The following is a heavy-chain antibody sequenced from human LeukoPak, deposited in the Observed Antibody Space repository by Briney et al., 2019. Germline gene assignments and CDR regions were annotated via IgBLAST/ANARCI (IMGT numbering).Heavy chain of an antibody. D-gene: IGHD3-10*01. CDR1: GFTFSSYS. CDR2: ISSSSSTI. Sequence: GGSLRLSCAASGFTFSSYSMNWVRQAPGKGLEWVSYISSSSSTIYYADSVKGRFTISRDNSENTLYMQMNSLRAEDTAVYYCARGLVRGVPEDAEYFQHWGQGTLVTVSS. V-gene: IGHV3-48*01. J-gene: IGHJ1*01. CDR3: ARGLVRGVPEDAEYFQH.